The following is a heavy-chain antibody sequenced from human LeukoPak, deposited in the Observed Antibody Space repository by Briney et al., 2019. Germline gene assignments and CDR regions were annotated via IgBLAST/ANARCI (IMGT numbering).Heavy chain of an antibody. CDR2: IYYSGLT. J-gene: IGHJ4*02. D-gene: IGHD2-21*02. CDR1: GDSLTSNNYF. Sequence: SETLSLTCILSGDSLTSNNYFWGWIRQSPGKGLEWLGSIYYSGLTYYGPSFKSRLTISLDTSNNQFSLRLGSVTAADTAVYYCARRSFCAGDCLCLDYWGQGLLVTVSS. V-gene: IGHV4-39*01. CDR3: ARRSFCAGDCLCLDY.